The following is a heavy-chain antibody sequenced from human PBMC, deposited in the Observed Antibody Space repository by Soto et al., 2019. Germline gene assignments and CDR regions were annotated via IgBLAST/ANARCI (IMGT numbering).Heavy chain of an antibody. D-gene: IGHD7-27*01. V-gene: IGHV4-59*11. CDR3: TRANWYSEY. CDR1: GGSISNHY. J-gene: IGHJ4*02. Sequence: QVQLQESGPGLVKPSETLSLTCSVSGGSISNHYWSWIRQPPGKGLEWIGYIYYNGNTNYTPSLKSRVTMSVDTSRNQISLKLPTVTAADTAVYYCTRANWYSEYWGQGTLVTVSS. CDR2: IYYNGNT.